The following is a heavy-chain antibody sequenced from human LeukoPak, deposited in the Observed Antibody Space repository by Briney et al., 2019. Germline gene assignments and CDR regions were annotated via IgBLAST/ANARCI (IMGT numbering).Heavy chain of an antibody. CDR1: GFTFSSYS. CDR3: ARTTKTNGKNWFDP. V-gene: IGHV3-48*04. CDR2: IGNSGSPI. J-gene: IGHJ5*02. Sequence: PGGSLRLSCAASGFTFSSYSMHWVRQAPGKGLEWVSYIGNSGSPIYYADSVKGRFTISRDNAKNSLYLQMNSLRAEDTAVYYCARTTKTNGKNWFDPWGQGTLVTVSS. D-gene: IGHD1-1*01.